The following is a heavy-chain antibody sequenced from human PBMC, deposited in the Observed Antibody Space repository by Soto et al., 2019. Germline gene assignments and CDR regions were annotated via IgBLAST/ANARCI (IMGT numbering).Heavy chain of an antibody. CDR3: ARELASSSWYSGWFDP. D-gene: IGHD6-13*01. V-gene: IGHV4-34*01. Sequence: KSSETLSLTCAVYGGSFSGYYWSWIRQPPGKGLEWIGEINHSGSTNYNSSLKSRVTISVDTSKNQFSLKLSSVTAADTAVYYCARELASSSWYSGWFDPWGQGTLVTVSS. CDR1: GGSFSGYY. J-gene: IGHJ5*02. CDR2: INHSGST.